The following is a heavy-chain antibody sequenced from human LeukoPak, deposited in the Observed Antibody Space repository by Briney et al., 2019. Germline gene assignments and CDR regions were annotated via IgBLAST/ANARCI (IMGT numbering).Heavy chain of an antibody. V-gene: IGHV3-66*02. D-gene: IGHD4-17*01. CDR3: ARDYGDVGFDY. CDR2: IYSGGST. J-gene: IGHJ4*02. Sequence: PGGSLRLSCAASGFTVSSNYMSWVRQAPGKGPEWVSVIYSGGSTYYADSVKGRFTISRDNSKNTLYLQMNSLRAEDTAVYYCARDYGDVGFDYWGQGTLVTVSS. CDR1: GFTVSSNY.